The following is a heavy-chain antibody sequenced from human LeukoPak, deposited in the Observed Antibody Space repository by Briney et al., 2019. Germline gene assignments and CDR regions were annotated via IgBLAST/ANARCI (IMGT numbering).Heavy chain of an antibody. Sequence: KSSETLSLTCTVSGGSISSYYGSWIRQPPGKGLEWIGYIYYSGSTNYNPSLKSRVTISVDTSKNQFSLKLSSVTAADTAAYYCARAGGSYYVDSWGQGTLVTVSS. V-gene: IGHV4-59*01. J-gene: IGHJ4*02. D-gene: IGHD1-26*01. CDR3: ARAGGSYYVDS. CDR2: IYYSGST. CDR1: GGSISSYY.